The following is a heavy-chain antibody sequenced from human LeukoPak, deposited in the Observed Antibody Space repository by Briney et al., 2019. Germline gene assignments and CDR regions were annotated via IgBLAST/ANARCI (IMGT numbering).Heavy chain of an antibody. J-gene: IGHJ6*02. CDR1: GYTFTGYY. D-gene: IGHD6-19*01. CDR2: INPNSGGT. V-gene: IGHV1-2*02. CDR3: AREMTSGWYAYYYYGMDV. Sequence: GASVKVSCKASGYTFTGYYMHWVRQAPGQGLEWMGWINPNSGGTNYAQKFQGRVTMTRDTSISTAYMELSRLRSDDTAVYYCAREMTSGWYAYYYYGMDVWGQGTTVTVSS.